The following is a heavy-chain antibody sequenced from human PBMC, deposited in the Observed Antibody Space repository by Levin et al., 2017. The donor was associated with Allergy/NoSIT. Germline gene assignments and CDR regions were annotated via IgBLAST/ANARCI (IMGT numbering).Heavy chain of an antibody. CDR3: ARETPFSAFDI. Sequence: GESLKISCKASGYTFTGYYMHWVRQAPGQGLEWMGRINPNSGGTNYAQKFQGRVTMTRDTSISTAYMELSRLRSDDTAVYYCARETPFSAFDIWGQGTMVTVSS. CDR2: INPNSGGT. V-gene: IGHV1-2*06. CDR1: GYTFTGYY. J-gene: IGHJ3*02.